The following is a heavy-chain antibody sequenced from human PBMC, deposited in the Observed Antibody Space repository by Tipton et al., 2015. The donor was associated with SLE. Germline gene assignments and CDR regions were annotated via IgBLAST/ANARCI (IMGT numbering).Heavy chain of an antibody. CDR1: GYSISSGYY. D-gene: IGHD5-12*01. CDR2: IYRSGST. CDR3: ARGEGGGYSGYGLGY. V-gene: IGHV4-38-2*01. J-gene: IGHJ4*02. Sequence: LRLSCAVSGYSISSGYYWGWIRQPPGKGLEWIGGIYRSGSTYYNPSLKSRVTISVDTSKNQFSLKLSSVTAADTAVYYCARGEGGGYSGYGLGYWGQGTPVTVSS.